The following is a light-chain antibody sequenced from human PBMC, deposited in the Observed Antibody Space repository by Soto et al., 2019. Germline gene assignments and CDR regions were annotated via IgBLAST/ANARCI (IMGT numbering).Light chain of an antibody. CDR2: DAS. CDR1: QSVTSSY. CDR3: QQDGSAPRLT. V-gene: IGKV3-20*01. J-gene: IGKJ4*01. Sequence: EIVLTQSPDTLSLSPGERATLSCRASQSVTSSYLAWYQQRPGQAPRLLIYDASSRATGIPARFSGSGSGTDFTLTISRLEPEDFAVYYCQQDGSAPRLTFGGGTKVEIK.